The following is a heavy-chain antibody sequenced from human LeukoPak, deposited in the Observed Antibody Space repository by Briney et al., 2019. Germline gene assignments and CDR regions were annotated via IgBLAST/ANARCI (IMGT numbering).Heavy chain of an antibody. J-gene: IGHJ4*02. CDR1: GFTFSRCA. CDR2: ISGSGGST. D-gene: IGHD2-2*02. V-gene: IGHV3-23*01. Sequence: GGSLRLSCAASGFTFSRCAMSWPREAPGKGREGVSSISGSGGSTYYADSVKGRFTISRDNSKNTLYLQMNSLRAEDTAVYYCAKGQLYCSSTSCYKDWGQGTLVTVSS. CDR3: AKGQLYCSSTSCYKD.